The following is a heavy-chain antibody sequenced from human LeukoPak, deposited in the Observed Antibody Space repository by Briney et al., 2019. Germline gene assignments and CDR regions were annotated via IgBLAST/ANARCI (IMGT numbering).Heavy chain of an antibody. V-gene: IGHV3-74*01. CDR3: ARDLYGDYEYNWFDP. CDR2: INSDGSST. Sequence: PGGSLRLSCAASGFTFSSYWMHWVRQAPGKGLVWVSRINSDGSSTSYADSVKGRFTISRDNAKNTLYLQMNSLRAEDTAMYYCARDLYGDYEYNWFDPWGQGTLVTVSS. D-gene: IGHD4-17*01. CDR1: GFTFSSYW. J-gene: IGHJ5*02.